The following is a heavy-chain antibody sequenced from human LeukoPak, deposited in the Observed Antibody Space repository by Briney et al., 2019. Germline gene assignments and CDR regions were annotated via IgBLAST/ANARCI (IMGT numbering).Heavy chain of an antibody. CDR3: ARHSRQLRFFDF. V-gene: IGHV4-39*01. CDR2: IYYSGST. Sequence: SSETLSLTCTVSGGSISTSSYSWGWIRQPPGKGLEWIGNIYYSGSTYSNPSLKSRVTISVDTSKNQFSLKLYSVTAADTAVYYCARHSRQLRFFDFWGQGTLVTVSS. J-gene: IGHJ4*02. D-gene: IGHD3-3*01. CDR1: GGSISTSSYS.